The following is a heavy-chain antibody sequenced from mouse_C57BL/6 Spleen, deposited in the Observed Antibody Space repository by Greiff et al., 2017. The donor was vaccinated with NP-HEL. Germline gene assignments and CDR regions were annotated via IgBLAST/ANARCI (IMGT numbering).Heavy chain of an antibody. CDR3: AKGITTVDDYYAMDY. CDR2: IYIGNGYT. J-gene: IGHJ4*01. D-gene: IGHD1-1*01. Sequence: EVQLMESGAELVRPGSSVKMSCKTSGYTFTSYGINWVKQRPGQGLEWIGYIYIGNGYTEYNEKFKGKATLTSDTSSSTAYMQLSSLTSEDSAIYFCAKGITTVDDYYAMDYWGQGTSVTVSS. CDR1: GYTFTSYG. V-gene: IGHV1-58*01.